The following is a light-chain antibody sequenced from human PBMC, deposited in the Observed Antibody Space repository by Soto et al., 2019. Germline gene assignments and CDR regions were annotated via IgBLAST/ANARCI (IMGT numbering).Light chain of an antibody. CDR1: QSVNTNY. Sequence: IVLTQSPGSLSLSPGEGATLSCRASQSVNTNYLAWYQQKPGQGPRLLVFGTSSRATGIPDRFSGSGSGTDFTLTIDRLDPEDFGVYYCHQYSSSPWTFGQGTKVEIK. CDR3: HQYSSSPWT. V-gene: IGKV3-20*01. J-gene: IGKJ1*01. CDR2: GTS.